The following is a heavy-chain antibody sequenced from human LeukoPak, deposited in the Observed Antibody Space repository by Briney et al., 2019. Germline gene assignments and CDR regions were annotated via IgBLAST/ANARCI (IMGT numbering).Heavy chain of an antibody. D-gene: IGHD2-15*01. CDR1: GYTFTSYG. Sequence: ASVKVSCKASGYTFTSYGISWVRQAPGQGLEWMGWISAYNGNTNYAQKLQGRVTMTTDTSTSTAYMELRSLRSDDTAVYYCARDRFRYCSGGSCYHFDYWGREPWSPSPQ. CDR2: ISAYNGNT. J-gene: IGHJ4*02. V-gene: IGHV1-18*04. CDR3: ARDRFRYCSGGSCYHFDY.